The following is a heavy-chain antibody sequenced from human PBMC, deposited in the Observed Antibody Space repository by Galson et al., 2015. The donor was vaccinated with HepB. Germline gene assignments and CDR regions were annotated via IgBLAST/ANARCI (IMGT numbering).Heavy chain of an antibody. V-gene: IGHV6-1*01. Sequence: CAISGDSVSSNSAAWNWIRQSPSRGLEWLGRTYYRSKWYNDYAVSVKSRITINPDTSKNQFSLQLNSVTPEDTAVYYCAKDQYSSSPRRVVTLISDYWGQGTLATVSS. CDR1: GDSVSSNSAA. CDR3: AKDQYSSSPRRVVTLISDY. J-gene: IGHJ4*02. CDR2: TYYRSKWYN. D-gene: IGHD6-6*01.